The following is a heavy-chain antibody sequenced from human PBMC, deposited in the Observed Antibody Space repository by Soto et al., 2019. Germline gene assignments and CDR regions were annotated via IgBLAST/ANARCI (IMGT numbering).Heavy chain of an antibody. D-gene: IGHD5-12*01. CDR3: AREGSGYNF. CDR1: GGTFSSFG. J-gene: IGHJ1*01. V-gene: IGHV1-69*13. CDR2: IIPVFGRP. Sequence: GASVKVSCKASGGTFSSFGISWVRQAPGQGLEWMGGIIPVFGRPNYAQRFRGRLTITADESTSTSYMELIDLGSEDTAVYYCAREGSGYNFWGQGTQVPVSS.